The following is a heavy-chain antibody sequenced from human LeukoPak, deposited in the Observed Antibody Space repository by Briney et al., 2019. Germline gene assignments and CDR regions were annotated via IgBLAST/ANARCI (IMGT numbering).Heavy chain of an antibody. V-gene: IGHV3-23*01. CDR3: AKGGSWIQLWLADYFDY. Sequence: GGSLRLSCAASGFTFSSYAMSWVRQAPGKGLEWVSAISGSGGSTYYADSVKGRSTISRDNSKNTLYLQMNSLTAEDTAVYYCAKGGSWIQLWLADYFDYWGQESLVTVSS. CDR1: GFTFSSYA. CDR2: ISGSGGST. D-gene: IGHD5-18*01. J-gene: IGHJ4*02.